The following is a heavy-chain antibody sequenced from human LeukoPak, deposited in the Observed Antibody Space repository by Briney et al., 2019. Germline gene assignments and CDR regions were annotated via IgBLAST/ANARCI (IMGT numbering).Heavy chain of an antibody. CDR3: AKVSGIAVAGYFDY. J-gene: IGHJ4*02. V-gene: IGHV3-23*01. CDR1: GFTFSSCA. Sequence: PGGSLRLSCTASGFTFSSCAMSWVRQAPGKGLEWVSAISGSGVNTYYAVSVKGRFTISRDNSKNTTYLQMNNLRAEDTAVYYCAKVSGIAVAGYFDYWGQGTLVTVSS. CDR2: ISGSGVNT. D-gene: IGHD6-19*01.